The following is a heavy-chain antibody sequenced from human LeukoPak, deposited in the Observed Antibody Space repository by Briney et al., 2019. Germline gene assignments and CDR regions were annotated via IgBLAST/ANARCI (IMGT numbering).Heavy chain of an antibody. Sequence: PGGSLRLSCSASGFTFSTYAMHWVRQAPGKGLEYVSAISSNGGSTYYADSVKGRYTIFRDNSKNILYLQMSSLRAEDTAVYYCVKDRWIQLWGNFDYWGQGTLVTVSS. CDR3: VKDRWIQLWGNFDY. CDR1: GFTFSTYA. V-gene: IGHV3-64D*06. D-gene: IGHD5-18*01. J-gene: IGHJ4*02. CDR2: ISSNGGST.